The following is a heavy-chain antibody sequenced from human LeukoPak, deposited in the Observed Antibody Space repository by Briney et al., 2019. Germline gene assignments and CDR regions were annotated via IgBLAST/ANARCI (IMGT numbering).Heavy chain of an antibody. V-gene: IGHV4-39*01. Sequence: SETLSLTCTVSGGSISSSNYCWGWIRQPPGKGLEWIGSIYYSGSTYYNPSLKSRVAMSVDMSKNQFSLKLSSVTAADTAVYYCARQGRFLESLLFDYWGQGTLATVSS. CDR2: IYYSGST. J-gene: IGHJ4*02. D-gene: IGHD3-3*01. CDR1: GGSISSSNYC. CDR3: ARQGRFLESLLFDY.